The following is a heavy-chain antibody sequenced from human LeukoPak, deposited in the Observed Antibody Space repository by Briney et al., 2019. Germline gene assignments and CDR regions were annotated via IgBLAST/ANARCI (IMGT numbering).Heavy chain of an antibody. CDR1: GYTFTSYA. CDR3: ARGEIEYQLLFTRLTGAFDI. D-gene: IGHD2-2*01. Sequence: ASVKVSCKASGYTFTSYAMHWVRQAPGQGLEWMGWINPNSGGTNYAQKFQGRVTLTRDTSISTAYMELSRLRSDDTAVYYCARGEIEYQLLFTRLTGAFDIWGQRTMVTVSS. J-gene: IGHJ3*02. V-gene: IGHV1-2*02. CDR2: INPNSGGT.